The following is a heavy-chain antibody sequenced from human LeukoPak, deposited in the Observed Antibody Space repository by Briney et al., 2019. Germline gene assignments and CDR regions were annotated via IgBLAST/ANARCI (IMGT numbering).Heavy chain of an antibody. D-gene: IGHD5-24*01. J-gene: IGHJ3*02. V-gene: IGHV3-30*03. CDR2: ILYDGSKK. Sequence: GGSLRLSCAASGFTFSSYAMSWVRQAPGKGLEWVAAILYDGSKKYYADSVKGRFSVYRDNSNYTLYMELNSLRAEDTALDGSTQAFQIWGQGTMVTVSS. CDR3: TQAFQI. CDR1: GFTFSSYA.